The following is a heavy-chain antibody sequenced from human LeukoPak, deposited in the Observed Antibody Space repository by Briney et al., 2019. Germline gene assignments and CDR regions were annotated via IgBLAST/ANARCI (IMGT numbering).Heavy chain of an antibody. Sequence: ASVMVSCKASGYTLTSYYLHWVRQAPGQGLEWMAIINPSGGSTSHAQKFQGRVTVTRDTSTSTVYMDLSSLRSEDTAVYYCARAPRDSSTMLDRWGQGTLVTVSS. V-gene: IGHV1-46*01. CDR3: ARAPRDSSTMLDR. CDR1: GYTLTSYY. D-gene: IGHD6-13*01. CDR2: INPSGGST. J-gene: IGHJ5*02.